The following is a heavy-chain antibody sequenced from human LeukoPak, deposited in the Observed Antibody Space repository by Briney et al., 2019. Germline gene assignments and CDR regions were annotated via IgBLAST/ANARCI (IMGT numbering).Heavy chain of an antibody. J-gene: IGHJ3*02. CDR1: GYTFTSYY. D-gene: IGHD3-22*01. CDR3: ARSTITMIVEGFDI. Sequence: ASVKVSCKASGYTFTSYYMHWVRQAPGQGLEWMGLINPSGGSTSYAQKFQGRVTITADESTSTAYMELSSLRSEDTAVYYCARSTITMIVEGFDIWGQGTMVTVSS. CDR2: INPSGGST. V-gene: IGHV1-46*01.